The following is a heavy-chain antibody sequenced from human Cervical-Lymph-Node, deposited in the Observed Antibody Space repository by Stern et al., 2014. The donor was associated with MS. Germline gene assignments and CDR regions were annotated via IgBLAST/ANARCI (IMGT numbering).Heavy chain of an antibody. V-gene: IGHV3-9*01. Sequence: MQLVQSGGGLVQPGRSLRLSCAASGFQFDDYAMHWVRQAPGKGLEWVSTISWNSGDIAYAGSVKGRFTISRDNAKSSLHLQMNSLRADDTALYYCVKDQGWGGEVLPFDYWGQGTLVSVSS. D-gene: IGHD3-16*01. CDR3: VKDQGWGGEVLPFDY. CDR1: GFQFDDYA. J-gene: IGHJ4*02. CDR2: ISWNSGDI.